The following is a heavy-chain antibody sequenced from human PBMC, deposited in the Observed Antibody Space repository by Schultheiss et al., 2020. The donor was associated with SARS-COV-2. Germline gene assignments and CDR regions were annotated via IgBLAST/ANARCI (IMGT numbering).Heavy chain of an antibody. J-gene: IGHJ3*02. CDR2: INPNSGGT. CDR3: ATPRKGYNPDAFDI. V-gene: IGHV1-2*02. D-gene: IGHD5-24*01. CDR1: GGTFSSYA. Sequence: ASVKVSCKASGGTFSSYAISWVRQAPGQGLEWMGWINPNSGGTNYAQKFQGRVTMTRDTSTSTVYMELSSLRSEDTAVYYCATPRKGYNPDAFDIWGQGTMVTVSS.